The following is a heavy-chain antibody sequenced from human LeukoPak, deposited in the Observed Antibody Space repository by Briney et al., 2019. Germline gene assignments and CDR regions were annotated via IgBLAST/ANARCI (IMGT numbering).Heavy chain of an antibody. CDR1: GFTFSSYA. Sequence: GGSLRLSCAVAGFTFSSYAMSWVRQAPGKGLEWVSTISGSGGSTYYADSVKGRFTNSRDNSKNTVDLQMNSLRAEDTAVYYCAKSSNDLWSGDDYWGQGTLVTVSS. D-gene: IGHD3-3*01. V-gene: IGHV3-23*01. J-gene: IGHJ4*02. CDR3: AKSSNDLWSGDDY. CDR2: ISGSGGST.